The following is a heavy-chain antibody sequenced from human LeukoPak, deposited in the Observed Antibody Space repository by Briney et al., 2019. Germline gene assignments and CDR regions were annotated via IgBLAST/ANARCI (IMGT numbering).Heavy chain of an antibody. CDR3: ARAPIVGATAFDY. J-gene: IGHJ4*02. CDR1: GGTFSSYA. CDR2: IIPIFGTA. Sequence: SVKVSCKASGGTFSSYAISWVRQAPGQGLEWMGGIIPIFGTANYAQKFQGRVTITTDESTSTAYMELSSLRSEGTAVYYCARAPIVGATAFDYWGQGTLVTVSS. V-gene: IGHV1-69*05. D-gene: IGHD1-26*01.